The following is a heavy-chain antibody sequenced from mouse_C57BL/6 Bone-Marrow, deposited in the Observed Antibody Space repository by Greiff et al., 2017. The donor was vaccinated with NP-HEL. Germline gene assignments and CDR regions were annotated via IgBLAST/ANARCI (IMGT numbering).Heavy chain of an antibody. CDR3: ARRGGCGGFAY. CDR2: IFPGSGST. V-gene: IGHV1-75*01. CDR1: GYTFTDYY. J-gene: IGHJ3*01. Sequence: QVQLQQSGPELVKPGASVKISCKASGYTFTDYYINWVKQRPGQGLEWIGWIFPGSGSTYYNEKFKGKATLTVDKSSSTAYMLLSRLTSEDSAVYFCARRGGCGGFAYWGQGTLVTVSA.